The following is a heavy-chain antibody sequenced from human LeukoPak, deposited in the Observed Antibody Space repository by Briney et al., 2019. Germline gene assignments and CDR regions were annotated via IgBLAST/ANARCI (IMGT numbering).Heavy chain of an antibody. CDR2: XXHSGST. CDR1: GGSFSGYY. D-gene: IGHD3-10*01. J-gene: IGHJ6*04. V-gene: IGHV4-34*01. CDR3: ARVRGGSGTRGYYYGMDV. Sequence: SETLSLTCAVYGGSFSGYYWSWIRQPPGKGLXXXXXXXHSGSTNYNPSLKSRVTISVDTSKNQFSLKLSSVTAADTAVYYCARVRGGSGTRGYYYGMDVWGKGTTVTVSS.